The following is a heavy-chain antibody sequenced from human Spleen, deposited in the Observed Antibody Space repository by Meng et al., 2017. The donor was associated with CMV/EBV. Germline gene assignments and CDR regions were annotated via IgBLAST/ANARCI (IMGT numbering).Heavy chain of an antibody. Sequence: GGSLRLSCAASGFTFSSYAMSWVRQAPGKGLEWVAAISGSGGSTYYADSVKGRFTISRDNAKNSLYLQMNSLRAEDMALYYCAKDMDYGSGWGGMGVWGQGTTVTVSS. V-gene: IGHV3-23*01. CDR2: ISGSGGST. CDR3: AKDMDYGSGWGGMGV. CDR1: GFTFSSYA. J-gene: IGHJ6*02. D-gene: IGHD3-10*01.